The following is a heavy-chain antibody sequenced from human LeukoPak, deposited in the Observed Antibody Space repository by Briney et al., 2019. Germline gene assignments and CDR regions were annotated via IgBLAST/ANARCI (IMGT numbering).Heavy chain of an antibody. J-gene: IGHJ4*02. CDR1: GLTFSSYE. Sequence: GGSLRLFCAASGLTFSSYEMNWVRQAPGKGLEWVSYISSSGSTIYYADSVKGRFTISRDNAKNSLYLQMNSLRAEDTAVYYCARADCSGGSCYSGCVDYWGQGTLVTVSS. D-gene: IGHD2-15*01. CDR2: ISSSGSTI. V-gene: IGHV3-48*03. CDR3: ARADCSGGSCYSGCVDY.